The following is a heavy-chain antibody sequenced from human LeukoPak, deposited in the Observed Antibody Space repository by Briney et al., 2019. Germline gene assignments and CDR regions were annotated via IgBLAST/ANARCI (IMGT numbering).Heavy chain of an antibody. CDR3: ARGAGLLRVPVGH. J-gene: IGHJ5*02. CDR1: GFSLSVFW. CDR2: IKTDGSIT. D-gene: IGHD3-10*01. V-gene: IGHV3-74*01. Sequence: GGSLTLFCGACGFSLSVFWMHWLRHATGKGPVWVSRIKTDGSITNYADSVKGRFTISRDNTKNSVFLPMTSLRVDHTAVYYCARGAGLLRVPVGHWGQGTLVTVAS.